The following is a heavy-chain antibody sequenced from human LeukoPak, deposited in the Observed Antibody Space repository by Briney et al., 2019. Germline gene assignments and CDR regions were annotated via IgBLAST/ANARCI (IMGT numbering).Heavy chain of an antibody. V-gene: IGHV3-11*01. CDR1: GFTFSDYY. D-gene: IGHD5-12*01. Sequence: GGSLRLSCAASGFTFSDYYMNWVRQTPGKGLEWLSYISSRGDTMFYADSVRGRFTISRDNAKNSLYLQMNSLRADDTAVYYCASDASGYFWFDPWGQGTLVTVSS. CDR2: ISSRGDTM. J-gene: IGHJ5*02. CDR3: ASDASGYFWFDP.